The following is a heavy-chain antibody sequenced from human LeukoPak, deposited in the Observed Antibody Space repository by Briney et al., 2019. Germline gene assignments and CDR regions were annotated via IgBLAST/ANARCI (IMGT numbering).Heavy chain of an antibody. V-gene: IGHV3-74*01. D-gene: IGHD3-3*01. CDR1: GFTFSSYW. Sequence: PGGSLRLSCAASGFTFSSYWMHWVRQAPGKGLVWVSRINSDGSSTSYADSVKGRFTISRDNAKNTLYLQMSSLRAEDTAVYYCARNLRGFSLLDYWGQGTLVTVSS. CDR3: ARNLRGFSLLDY. J-gene: IGHJ4*02. CDR2: INSDGSST.